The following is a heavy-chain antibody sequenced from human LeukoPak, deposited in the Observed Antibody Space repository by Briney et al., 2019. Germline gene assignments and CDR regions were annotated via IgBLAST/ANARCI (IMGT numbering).Heavy chain of an antibody. CDR2: ISGSGGST. J-gene: IGHJ4*02. D-gene: IGHD2-2*01. V-gene: IGHV3-23*01. Sequence: PGGSLRLSCAASGFTFSSYGMTWVRQAPGKGLEWVSGISGSGGSTYYEDSVKGRFTISRDNSKNTLYLQMNSLRAEDTAVYYCAREGYQLLELDYWGQGTLVTVSS. CDR3: AREGYQLLELDY. CDR1: GFTFSSYG.